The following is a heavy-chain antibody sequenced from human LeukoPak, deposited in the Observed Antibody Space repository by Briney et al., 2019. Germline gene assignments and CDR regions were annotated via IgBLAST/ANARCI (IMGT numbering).Heavy chain of an antibody. CDR1: GFTFDDYT. Sequence: GGSLRLSCAASGFTFDDYTMHWVRQAPGKGLEWVSLISWDGSSRYYADSVKGRFTISRDNSKNSLYLQMNSLRTEDTALYCCARDNEAWYFDLWGRGTPVTVSS. CDR3: ARDNEAWYFDL. CDR2: ISWDGSSR. V-gene: IGHV3-43*01. J-gene: IGHJ2*01.